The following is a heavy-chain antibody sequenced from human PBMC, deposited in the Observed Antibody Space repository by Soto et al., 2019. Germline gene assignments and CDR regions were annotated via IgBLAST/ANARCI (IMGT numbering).Heavy chain of an antibody. CDR1: GFTFSSYG. CDR2: IWYDGSNK. Sequence: QVQLVESGGGVVQPGRSLRLSCAASGFTFSSYGMHWVRQAPGKGLEWVAVIWYDGSNKYYADSVKGRFTISRDNSKNTLYLQMNSLRAEDTAVYYCARVSPYYDSSGCADYWGQGTLVTVSS. J-gene: IGHJ4*02. V-gene: IGHV3-33*01. CDR3: ARVSPYYDSSGCADY. D-gene: IGHD3-22*01.